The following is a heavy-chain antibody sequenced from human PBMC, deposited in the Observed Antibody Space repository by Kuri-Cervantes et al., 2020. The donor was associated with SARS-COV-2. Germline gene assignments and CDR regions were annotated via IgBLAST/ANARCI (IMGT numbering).Heavy chain of an antibody. J-gene: IGHJ4*02. CDR1: GGSISSSNW. CDR3: ARATHDGSYSFLYY. V-gene: IGHV4-4*02. Sequence: SETLSLTCAVSGGSISSSNWWSWVRQPPGKGLEWIGETYHSGSTNYNPSLKSRVTISVDKSKNQFSLKLSSVTAADTAVYYCARATHDGSYSFLYYWGQGTLVTVSS. D-gene: IGHD1-26*01. CDR2: TYHSGST.